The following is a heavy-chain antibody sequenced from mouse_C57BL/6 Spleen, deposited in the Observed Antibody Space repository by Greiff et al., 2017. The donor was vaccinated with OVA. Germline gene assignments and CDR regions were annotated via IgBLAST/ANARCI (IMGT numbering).Heavy chain of an antibody. D-gene: IGHD4-1*01. CDR2: IYPSDSET. CDR3: ARRSELGPYFDY. Sequence: QVQLQQPGAELVRPGSSVKLSCKASGYTFTSYWMDWVKQRPGQGLEWIGNIYPSDSETHYNQKFKDKATLTVDKSSSTAYMQLSSLTSEDSAVYYCARRSELGPYFDYWGQGTTLTGSS. CDR1: GYTFTSYW. V-gene: IGHV1-61*01. J-gene: IGHJ2*01.